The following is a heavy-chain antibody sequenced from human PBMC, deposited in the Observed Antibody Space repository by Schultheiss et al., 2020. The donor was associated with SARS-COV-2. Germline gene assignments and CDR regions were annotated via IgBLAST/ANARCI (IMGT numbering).Heavy chain of an antibody. V-gene: IGHV3-64D*06. D-gene: IGHD3-3*01. J-gene: IGHJ6*02. CDR3: ASSSPVTIFGVVSYYYYGMDV. Sequence: GGSLRLSCSASGFTFSSYAMHWVRQAPGKGLEYVSAISSNGGSTYYADSVKGRFTISRDNSKNTLYLQMSSLRAEDTAVYYCASSSPVTIFGVVSYYYYGMDVWGQGTTVTVSS. CDR2: ISSNGGST. CDR1: GFTFSSYA.